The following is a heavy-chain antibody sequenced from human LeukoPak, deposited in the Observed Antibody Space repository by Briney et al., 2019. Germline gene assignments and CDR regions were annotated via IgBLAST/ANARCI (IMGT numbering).Heavy chain of an antibody. V-gene: IGHV3-23*01. CDR2: ISGSGGST. D-gene: IGHD3-10*01. CDR1: GFTFSSYA. Sequence: PGGSLRLSCAASGFTFSSYAMSWVRQAPGKGLEWVSVISGSGGSTYYADSVKGWFTISRDNSKNTLYLQMNSLRAEDTAVYYCAKDFGVRSVTYHFDYWGQGTLVTVSS. J-gene: IGHJ4*02. CDR3: AKDFGVRSVTYHFDY.